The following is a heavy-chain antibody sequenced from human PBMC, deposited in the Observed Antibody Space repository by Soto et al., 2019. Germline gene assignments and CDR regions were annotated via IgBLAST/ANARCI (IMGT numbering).Heavy chain of an antibody. CDR1: GGSISSYY. CDR2: IYYSGST. D-gene: IGHD3-9*01. J-gene: IGHJ5*02. CDR3: ARSSVGYYDILTGYSTWFDP. Sequence: SETLSLTCTVSGGSISSYYWSWIRQPPGKGLEWIGYIYYSGSTNYNPSLKSRVTISVDTSKNQFSLKLSSVTAADTAVYYCARSSVGYYDILTGYSTWFDPWGQGTLVTVS. V-gene: IGHV4-59*01.